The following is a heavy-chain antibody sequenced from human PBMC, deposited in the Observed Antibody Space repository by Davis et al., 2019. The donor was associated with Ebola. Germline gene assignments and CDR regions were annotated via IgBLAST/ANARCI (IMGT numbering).Heavy chain of an antibody. V-gene: IGHV4-59*12. D-gene: IGHD2-2*02. CDR3: ARLACTSSSCYTGNYYYYYGVDV. J-gene: IGHJ6*02. Sequence: MPSETLSLTCTVSGGSISSYYWSWIRQPPGKGLEWIGYIYYSGSTNYNPSLKSRVTISVDTSKNQFSLKLSSVTAADTAVYYCARLACTSSSCYTGNYYYYYGVDVWGQGTTVTVSS. CDR1: GGSISSYY. CDR2: IYYSGST.